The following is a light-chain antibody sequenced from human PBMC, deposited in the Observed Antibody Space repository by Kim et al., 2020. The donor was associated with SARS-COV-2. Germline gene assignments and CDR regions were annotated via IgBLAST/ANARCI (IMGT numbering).Light chain of an antibody. CDR3: QQRSNWPGT. Sequence: WSPGERATLACRASQSVSSYLAWYQQKPGQAPRLLIYDASNRATGIPARFSGSGSGTDFTLTISSLEPEDFAVYYCQQRSNWPGTFGQGTKVDIK. J-gene: IGKJ1*01. CDR2: DAS. CDR1: QSVSSY. V-gene: IGKV3-11*01.